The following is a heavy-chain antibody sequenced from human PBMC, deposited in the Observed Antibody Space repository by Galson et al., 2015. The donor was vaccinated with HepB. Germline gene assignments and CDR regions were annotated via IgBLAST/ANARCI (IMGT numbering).Heavy chain of an antibody. CDR1: GYTFTGYY. J-gene: IGHJ3*02. CDR2: INPNSGGT. Sequence: SVKVSCKASGYTFTGYYMHWVRQAPGQGLEWMGWINPNSGGTNYAQKFQGRVTMTRDTSISTAYMELSRLRSDDTAVYYCARVLGYCSSTSCAEAFDIWGQGTMVTVSS. CDR3: ARVLGYCSSTSCAEAFDI. D-gene: IGHD2-2*01. V-gene: IGHV1-2*02.